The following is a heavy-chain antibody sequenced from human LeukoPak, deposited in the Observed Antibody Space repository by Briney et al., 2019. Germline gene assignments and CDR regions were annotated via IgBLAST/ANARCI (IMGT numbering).Heavy chain of an antibody. Sequence: ASVKVSCKASGYTFTGYYMHWVRQAPGQGLEWMGWINPNSGGTNYAQKFQGRVTMTRDTSISTAYMELSRLRSDDTAVYYCARDQAYYDILTGYYPGSSYGYWGQGTLVTVSS. CDR2: INPNSGGT. CDR1: GYTFTGYY. D-gene: IGHD3-9*01. V-gene: IGHV1-2*02. J-gene: IGHJ4*02. CDR3: ARDQAYYDILTGYYPGSSYGY.